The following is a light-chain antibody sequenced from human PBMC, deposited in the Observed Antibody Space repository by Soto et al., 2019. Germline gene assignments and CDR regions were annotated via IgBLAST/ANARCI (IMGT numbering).Light chain of an antibody. CDR2: DAS. CDR3: QQRSNWPGT. Sequence: EIVLTQSPASLSLSPGERATVSCRASQSVSSYLAWYQQRPGQAPRLLIYDASNRATGIPARFSGSGSGTDFTLTISSLEAEDFATYYCQQRSNWPGTFGGGTKVEIK. J-gene: IGKJ4*01. CDR1: QSVSSY. V-gene: IGKV3-11*01.